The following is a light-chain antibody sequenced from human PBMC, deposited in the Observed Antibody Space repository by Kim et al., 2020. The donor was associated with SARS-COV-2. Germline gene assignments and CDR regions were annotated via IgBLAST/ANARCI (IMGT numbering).Light chain of an antibody. Sequence: ETVLTQSPATLSLSPGERATLSCRASQNVNSYLAWYQQKPGQAPRLLMYDASNRATGIPARFSGSGSGTDFTLTISSLEPEDFAIYYCQQSRSWPLTFGGGTKVDIK. CDR3: QQSRSWPLT. J-gene: IGKJ4*01. CDR2: DAS. V-gene: IGKV3-11*01. CDR1: QNVNSY.